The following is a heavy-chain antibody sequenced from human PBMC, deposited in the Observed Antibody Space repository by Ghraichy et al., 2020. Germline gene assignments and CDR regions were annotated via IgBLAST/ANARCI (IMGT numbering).Heavy chain of an antibody. CDR3: ARFGYCSSTSCYSSVAFDI. CDR1: GYTFTSYG. V-gene: IGHV1-18*04. Sequence: ASVKVSCKASGYTFTSYGISWVRQAPGQGLEWMGWISAYNGNTNYAQKLQGRVTMTTDTSTSTAYMELRSLRSDDTAVYYCARFGYCSSTSCYSSVAFDIWGQGTMVTVSS. J-gene: IGHJ3*02. D-gene: IGHD2-2*03. CDR2: ISAYNGNT.